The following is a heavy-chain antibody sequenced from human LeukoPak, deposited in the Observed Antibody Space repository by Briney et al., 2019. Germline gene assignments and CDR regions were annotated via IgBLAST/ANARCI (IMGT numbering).Heavy chain of an antibody. J-gene: IGHJ4*02. CDR3: ATTFGKGDY. CDR2: IYYSGST. D-gene: IGHD3-16*01. Sequence: PSETLSLTCTVSDGSVSSGSYYWSWIRQPPGKGLEWIGYIYYSGSTNYNPSLKSRVTISVDTSKNQFSLKLSSVTAADTAVYYCATTFGKGDYWGQGTLVTVSS. CDR1: DGSVSSGSYY. V-gene: IGHV4-61*01.